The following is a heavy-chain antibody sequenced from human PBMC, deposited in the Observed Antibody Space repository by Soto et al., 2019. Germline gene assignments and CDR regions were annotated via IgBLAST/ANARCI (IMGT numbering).Heavy chain of an antibody. CDR2: ITWNSGSL. Sequence: EVQLVESGGGLVQPGRSLRLSCAASGFTFSNYAMHWVRQAPGKGLEWVSLITWNSGSLSYADSVKGRFTISRDNAKNSLYLDMNSLRPEDTALYYCANSFGSGSYPFDSCGQGTLVTVSS. J-gene: IGHJ4*02. V-gene: IGHV3-9*01. CDR1: GFTFSNYA. CDR3: ANSFGSGSYPFDS. D-gene: IGHD3-10*01.